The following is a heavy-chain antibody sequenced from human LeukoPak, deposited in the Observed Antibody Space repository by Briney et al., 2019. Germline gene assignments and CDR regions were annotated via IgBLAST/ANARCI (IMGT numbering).Heavy chain of an antibody. CDR3: ARGDGYNFFDY. CDR1: GFTFSSYE. D-gene: IGHD5-24*01. V-gene: IGHV3-53*01. Sequence: GGSLRLSCAASGFTFSSYEMNWVRQAPGKGLEWVSVFYVGGATYYADSVKGRFTISRDNSENTLYLQMKSLRAEDTAVYYCARGDGYNFFDYWGQGTLVTVSS. J-gene: IGHJ4*02. CDR2: FYVGGAT.